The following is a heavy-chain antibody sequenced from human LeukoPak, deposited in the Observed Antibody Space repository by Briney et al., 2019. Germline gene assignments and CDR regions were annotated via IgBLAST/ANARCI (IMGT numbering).Heavy chain of an antibody. D-gene: IGHD2-15*01. J-gene: IGHJ1*01. CDR2: ISYDGSNK. CDR1: GFTFSSYA. V-gene: IGHV3-30-3*01. Sequence: GGSLRLSCAASGFTFSSYAMHWVRQAPGKGLERVAVISYDGSNKYYADSVKGRFTISRDNSKNTLYLQMNSLRAEDTAVYYCARDSEAGYCSGGSCYSGYFQHWGQGTLVTVSS. CDR3: ARDSEAGYCSGGSCYSGYFQH.